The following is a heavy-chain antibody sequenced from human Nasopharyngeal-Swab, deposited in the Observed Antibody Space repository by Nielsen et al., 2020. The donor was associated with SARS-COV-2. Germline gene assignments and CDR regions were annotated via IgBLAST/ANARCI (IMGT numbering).Heavy chain of an antibody. CDR2: ISYEGSYE. CDR1: GFIFSTYA. V-gene: IGHV3-30*18. D-gene: IGHD2-21*02. Sequence: GESLNISCAASGFIFSTYAMQWVRQAPGKGLEWVAVISYEGSYEYYADSVKGRFTISRDKSKNTLYVQMNNLRPDETAVYYCVKGGAYCACDCPTESLQNWGQGTLVSVSS. CDR3: VKGGAYCACDCPTESLQN. J-gene: IGHJ1*01.